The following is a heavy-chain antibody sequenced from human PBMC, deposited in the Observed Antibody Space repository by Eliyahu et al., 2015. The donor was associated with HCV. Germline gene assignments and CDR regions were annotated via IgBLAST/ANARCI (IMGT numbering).Heavy chain of an antibody. CDR1: GYTFNDYY. J-gene: IGHJ4*02. V-gene: IGHV1-2*02. Sequence: QVQLVQSGAEVKKPGASVKVSCKASGYTFNDYYITWVRQTPGHGLEWMGWIDPQSGDTNFAQKFQGRVTMTRDTSISTAYMEVSSLRSDDTAVYYCARGIEFWSYYFDYWGQGTLVTVSS. CDR3: ARGIEFWSYYFDY. D-gene: IGHD2-21*01. CDR2: IDPQSGDT.